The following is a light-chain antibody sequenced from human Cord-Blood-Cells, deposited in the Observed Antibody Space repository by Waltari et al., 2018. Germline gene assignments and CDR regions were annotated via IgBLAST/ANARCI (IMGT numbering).Light chain of an antibody. J-gene: IGKJ1*01. CDR3: EQYGSSPGT. V-gene: IGKV3-20*01. CDR2: GAS. Sequence: EIVLTQSPGTLSLSPGERATLSCRASQSVSSSYLAWYQQKHGQAPRLLIYGASSRATGIPDRFSGSGSGTDFTLNISRLEPEDFAVYYCEQYGSSPGTFGQGTKVEIK. CDR1: QSVSSSY.